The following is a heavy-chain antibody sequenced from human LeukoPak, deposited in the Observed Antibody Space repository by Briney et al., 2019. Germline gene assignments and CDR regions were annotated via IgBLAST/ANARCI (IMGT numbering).Heavy chain of an antibody. CDR2: IYYSGST. Sequence: PSETLSLTCTVSGGSISSSSYYWGWIRQPPGKGLEWIGSIYYSGSTYYNPSLKSRVTISVDTSKNQFSLKLSSVTAADTAVYYCATPTISWRGFDYWGQGTLVTVSS. D-gene: IGHD3-3*01. V-gene: IGHV4-39*01. CDR1: GGSISSSSYY. J-gene: IGHJ4*02. CDR3: ATPTISWRGFDY.